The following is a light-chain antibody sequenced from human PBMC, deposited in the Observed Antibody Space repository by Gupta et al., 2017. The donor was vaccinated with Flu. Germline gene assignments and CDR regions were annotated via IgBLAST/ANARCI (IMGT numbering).Light chain of an antibody. V-gene: IGLV2-14*02. CDR2: EVN. Sequence: QSALTQPASVSGSPGESITISCNGPSSDIGSYDLVSWYQQHPGKAPGLIISEVNNRPSGVSNRFSGSKSGNTASLTISGLQSEDEADYYCSSYTRRSTPMIFGGGTKLTVL. CDR1: SSDIGSYDL. CDR3: SSYTRRSTPMI. J-gene: IGLJ2*01.